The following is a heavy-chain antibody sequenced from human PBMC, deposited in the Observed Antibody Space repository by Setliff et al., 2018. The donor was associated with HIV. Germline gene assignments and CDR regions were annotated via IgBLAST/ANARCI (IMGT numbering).Heavy chain of an antibody. D-gene: IGHD3-10*01. CDR1: GGSISSSY. CDR3: ATIRLTMVRGIPNWFDP. J-gene: IGHJ5*02. V-gene: IGHV4-59*08. CDR2: IHYSGST. Sequence: PSETLSLTCTVSGGSISSSYWTWTRQPPGKGLEWIGNIHYSGSTNYNPSLKSRVTVSVDTSKDQFSLRLSSVTAADTAVYYCATIRLTMVRGIPNWFDPWGQGTLVTVSS.